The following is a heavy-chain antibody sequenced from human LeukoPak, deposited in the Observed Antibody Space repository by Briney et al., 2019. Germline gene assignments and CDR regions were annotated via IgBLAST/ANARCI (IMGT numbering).Heavy chain of an antibody. Sequence: GESLKISCKGSGYIFTSYWIGWVRQMPGKGLEWMGIIYPGDSDTRYSPSFQGQVTISADKSISTAYLQWNSLKASDTAMYYCARFVGACSGGSCYSDYWGQGTLVTVSS. D-gene: IGHD2-15*01. V-gene: IGHV5-51*01. CDR3: ARFVGACSGGSCYSDY. CDR2: IYPGDSDT. CDR1: GYIFTSYW. J-gene: IGHJ4*02.